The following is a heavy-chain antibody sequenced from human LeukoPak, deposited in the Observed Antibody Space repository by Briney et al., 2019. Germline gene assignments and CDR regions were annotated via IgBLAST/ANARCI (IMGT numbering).Heavy chain of an antibody. CDR2: INHSGST. Sequence: SETLSLTCAVYGGSFSGYYWSWIRQPPGKGLEWIGEINHSGSTNYNPSLKSRVTISVDTSKSQFSLKLSSVTAADTAVYYCARGYYDFWSGYPYYFDHWGQGTLVTVSS. D-gene: IGHD3-3*01. CDR1: GGSFSGYY. CDR3: ARGYYDFWSGYPYYFDH. J-gene: IGHJ4*02. V-gene: IGHV4-34*01.